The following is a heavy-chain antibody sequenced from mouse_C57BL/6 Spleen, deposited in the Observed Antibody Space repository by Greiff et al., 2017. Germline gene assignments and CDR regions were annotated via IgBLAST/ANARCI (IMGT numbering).Heavy chain of an antibody. D-gene: IGHD1-1*01. V-gene: IGHV1-62-2*01. Sequence: QVQLQQSGAELVKPGASVKLSCKASGYTFTEYTIHWVKQRSGQGLEWIGWFYPGSGSIKYNEKFKDKATLTADKSSSTVYMELSRLTSEDSAVYFWARHERKGPHYYGSSWDYWGQGTTLTVSS. CDR1: GYTFTEYT. J-gene: IGHJ2*01. CDR3: ARHERKGPHYYGSSWDY. CDR2: FYPGSGSI.